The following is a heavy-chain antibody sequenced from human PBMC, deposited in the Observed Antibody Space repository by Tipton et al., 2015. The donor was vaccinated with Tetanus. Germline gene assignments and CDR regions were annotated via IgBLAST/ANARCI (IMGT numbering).Heavy chain of an antibody. CDR2: IIPAFGSA. D-gene: IGHD2-21*02. CDR1: GGTFSSYA. J-gene: IGHJ4*02. Sequence: QVQLVQSGPEVKKPGSSVKVSCKASGGTFSSYAISWVRQAPGQGLEWMGGIIPAFGSANYAQKFQGRVTITADESTRTAYMELSSLRSEDTAVYYCASRGGDFELLYYLDYWGQGTLVTVSS. V-gene: IGHV1-69*01. CDR3: ASRGGDFELLYYLDY.